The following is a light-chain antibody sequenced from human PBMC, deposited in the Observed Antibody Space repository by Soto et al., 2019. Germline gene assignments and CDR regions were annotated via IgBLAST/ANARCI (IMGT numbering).Light chain of an antibody. V-gene: IGLV2-14*01. CDR2: EVS. CDR3: NSYTSSNTRL. CDR1: SSDVGGYKY. J-gene: IGLJ2*01. Sequence: QSVLTQPASVSVSPGQSITISCTGSSSDVGGYKYVSWYQQHPGKAPKLMIYEVSNRPSGVSNRFSGSKSGNTASLTISGLQDEDEAYYYCNSYTSSNTRLFGGGTKVTVL.